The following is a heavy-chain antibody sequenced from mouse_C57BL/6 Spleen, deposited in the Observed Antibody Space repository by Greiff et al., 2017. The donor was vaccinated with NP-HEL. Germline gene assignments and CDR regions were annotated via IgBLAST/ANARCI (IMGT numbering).Heavy chain of an antibody. D-gene: IGHD2-4*01. Sequence: EVQLQQSGPGLAKPSQTLSLTCSVTGYSITSDYWNWIRKFPGNKLEYMGYISYSGSTYYNPSLKSRITITRDTSKNQYYLHLNSVTTKDTATNYCARSDYADAMDYWGQGTSVTVSS. J-gene: IGHJ4*01. CDR3: ARSDYADAMDY. V-gene: IGHV3-8*01. CDR1: GYSITSDY. CDR2: ISYSGST.